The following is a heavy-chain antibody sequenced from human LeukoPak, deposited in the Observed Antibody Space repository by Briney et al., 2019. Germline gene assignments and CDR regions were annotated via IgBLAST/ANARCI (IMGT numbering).Heavy chain of an antibody. Sequence: GWSLRLSCAASGFTFSTYAMTWVRQAPGKGLEGVASITDRGCDTYFADSVKGRFTLSRDNSKNLLYLQMNSLRAEDTAVYYCAKGKRGNYDYWGQGALVTVSS. V-gene: IGHV3-23*01. CDR3: AKGKRGNYDY. CDR1: GFTFSTYA. CDR2: ITDRGCDT. D-gene: IGHD1-26*01. J-gene: IGHJ4*02.